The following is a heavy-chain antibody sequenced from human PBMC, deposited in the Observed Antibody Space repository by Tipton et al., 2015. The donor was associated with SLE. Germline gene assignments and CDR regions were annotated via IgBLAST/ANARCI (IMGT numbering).Heavy chain of an antibody. D-gene: IGHD6-19*01. J-gene: IGHJ4*02. CDR3: ARGMAAVAGPDS. CDR2: IYYSGST. CDR1: GGSISSHY. Sequence: TLSLTCTVSGGSISSHYWSWIRQPPGKGLEWIGYIYYSGSTNYNPSLKSRVTISVDTSKNQFSLKLSSVTAADTAVYYCARGMAAVAGPDSWGQGTLVTVSS. V-gene: IGHV4-59*11.